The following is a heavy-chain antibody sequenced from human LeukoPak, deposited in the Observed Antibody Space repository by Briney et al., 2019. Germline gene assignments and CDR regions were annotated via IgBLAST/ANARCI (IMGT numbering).Heavy chain of an antibody. V-gene: IGHV3-23*01. CDR1: GFTFSNYA. CDR2: ISGSDGST. CDR3: AKGRGYCTGGSCYSDY. D-gene: IGHD2-15*01. Sequence: GGSLRLSCTASGFTFSNYAMSWVRQAPGKGLEWVSTISGSDGSTYYADSVKGRFTISGDNSKNTLYLQMNSLRVEDTAIYYCAKGRGYCTGGSCYSDYWGQGTLVTVSS. J-gene: IGHJ4*02.